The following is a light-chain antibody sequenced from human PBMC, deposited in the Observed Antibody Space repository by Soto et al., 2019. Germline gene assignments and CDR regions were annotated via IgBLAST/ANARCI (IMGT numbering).Light chain of an antibody. Sequence: EVVLTQSPATLSLSPGEGATLSCRASQSVSSNYLAWYQQKPGQAPSRLIYGASSRATGIPDRFSGSGSGTDFTLTISRLEPEDFAVYYCQQYGSSPGTFGQGTKVDIK. CDR2: GAS. CDR1: QSVSSNY. CDR3: QQYGSSPGT. V-gene: IGKV3-20*01. J-gene: IGKJ1*01.